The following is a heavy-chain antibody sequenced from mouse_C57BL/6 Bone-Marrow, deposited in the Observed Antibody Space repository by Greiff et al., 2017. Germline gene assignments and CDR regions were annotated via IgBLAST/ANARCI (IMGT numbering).Heavy chain of an antibody. Sequence: QVQLKQSGAELVKPGASVKLSCKASGYTFTEYTIHWVKQRSGQGLEWIGWFYPGSGSIKYNEKFKDKATLTADKSSSTVYMELSRLTSEDSAVYFCARHEEDGNYVYWYFDVWGTGTTVTVSS. CDR1: GYTFTEYT. CDR3: ARHEEDGNYVYWYFDV. D-gene: IGHD2-1*01. CDR2: FYPGSGSI. J-gene: IGHJ1*03. V-gene: IGHV1-62-2*01.